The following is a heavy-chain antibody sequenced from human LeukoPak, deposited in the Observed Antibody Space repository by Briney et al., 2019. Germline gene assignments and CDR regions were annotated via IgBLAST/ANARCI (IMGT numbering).Heavy chain of an antibody. CDR1: GFTFSSHW. J-gene: IGHJ4*02. Sequence: GGSLRLSCAASGFTFSSHWMSRVRQAPGKGLEWVANIKKDGSEKYYVDSVKGRFTISRDNAKNSLYLQMNSLRAEDTALCYCARDVSGPDYWGQGTLVTVSS. CDR2: IKKDGSEK. CDR3: ARDVSGPDY. D-gene: IGHD6-25*01. V-gene: IGHV3-7*04.